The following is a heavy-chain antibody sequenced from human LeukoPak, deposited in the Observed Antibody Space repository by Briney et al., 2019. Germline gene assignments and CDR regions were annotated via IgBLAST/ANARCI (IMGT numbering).Heavy chain of an antibody. D-gene: IGHD3-22*01. CDR3: ARESHYDSSGYYSPHFDY. Sequence: PSETLTLTCTVSGGSISSYYWSWIRQPPGKGLEWIGYIYYSGSTNYNPSLKSRVTISVDTSKNQFSLKLCSATAADTAVYYCARESHYDSSGYYSPHFDYWGQGTLVTVAS. V-gene: IGHV4-59*01. CDR1: GGSISSYY. J-gene: IGHJ4*02. CDR2: IYYSGST.